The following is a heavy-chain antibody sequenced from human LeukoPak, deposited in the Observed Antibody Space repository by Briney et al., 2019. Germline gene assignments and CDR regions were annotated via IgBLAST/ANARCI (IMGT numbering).Heavy chain of an antibody. D-gene: IGHD2-15*01. Sequence: SVKVSCKASGGTFSSYAISWVRQAPGQGLEWMGGIIPIFGTANYAQKFQGRVTITADESTSTAYMELSSLRSEDTAVYYCARVAVVAATTPRDYWGQGTLVTVST. CDR1: GGTFSSYA. CDR3: ARVAVVAATTPRDY. CDR2: IIPIFGTA. J-gene: IGHJ4*02. V-gene: IGHV1-69*01.